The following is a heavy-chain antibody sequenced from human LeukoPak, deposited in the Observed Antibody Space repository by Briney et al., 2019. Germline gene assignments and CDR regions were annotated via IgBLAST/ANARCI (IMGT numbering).Heavy chain of an antibody. D-gene: IGHD6-13*01. J-gene: IGHJ6*03. Sequence: SETLSLTCTVSGASISSYYWSWIRQPPGKGLEWIGYIYYSGSTSYNPSLKSRVTISLDTSKNQFSLELSSVTASDTAVYFCARQGQQLAGLHHYFYMDVWGKGTTVTVSS. CDR1: GASISSYY. CDR3: ARQGQQLAGLHHYFYMDV. CDR2: IYYSGST. V-gene: IGHV4-59*08.